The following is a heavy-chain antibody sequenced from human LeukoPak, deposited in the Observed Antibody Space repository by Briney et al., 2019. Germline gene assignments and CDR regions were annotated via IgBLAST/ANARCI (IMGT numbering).Heavy chain of an antibody. Sequence: ASVKVSCKASGYTFTSYAMNWVRQAPGQGLEWMGWINPNSGGTNYAQKFQGRVTMTRDTSISTAYMELSRLRSDDTAVYYCARDSEDEARFGYWGQGTLVTVSS. V-gene: IGHV1-2*02. D-gene: IGHD6-6*01. J-gene: IGHJ4*02. CDR3: ARDSEDEARFGY. CDR2: INPNSGGT. CDR1: GYTFTSYA.